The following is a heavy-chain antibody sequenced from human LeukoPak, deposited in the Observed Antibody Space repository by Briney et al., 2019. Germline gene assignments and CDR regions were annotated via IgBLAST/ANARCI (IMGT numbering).Heavy chain of an antibody. J-gene: IGHJ2*01. Sequence: PGGSLRLSCAASGFTFNNYAMNWVRQAPGKGLEWVSAISGSGGSTYYADSVKGRFTISRDNSKNTLYLQMNSLRAEDTAVYYCAKDLVRWLQFSWYFDLWGRGTLVTVSS. D-gene: IGHD5-24*01. CDR3: AKDLVRWLQFSWYFDL. V-gene: IGHV3-23*01. CDR2: ISGSGGST. CDR1: GFTFNNYA.